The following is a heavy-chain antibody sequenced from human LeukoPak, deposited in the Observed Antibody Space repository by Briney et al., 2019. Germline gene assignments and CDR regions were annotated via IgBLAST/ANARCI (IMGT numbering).Heavy chain of an antibody. CDR2: ISSSNSYI. D-gene: IGHD5-12*01. CDR3: ARGPGGYGPFDY. J-gene: IGHJ4*02. Sequence: GGSLRPTCAASALTFSTYDMDWVRQAPEKGLEWVSSISSSNSYIYYVDSVKGRFTISRDNAKNSLYLQMDSLRAEDTAVYYCARGPGGYGPFDYWGQGTLVTVSS. CDR1: ALTFSTYD. V-gene: IGHV3-21*01.